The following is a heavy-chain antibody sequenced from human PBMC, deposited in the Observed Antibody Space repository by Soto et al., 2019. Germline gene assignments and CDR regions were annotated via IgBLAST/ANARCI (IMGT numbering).Heavy chain of an antibody. V-gene: IGHV4-59*12. CDR3: ARGGITIFGKNYGMDV. CDR2: IYYSGST. Sequence: PSETLSLTCTVSGGSISSYYWSWIRQPPGKGLEWIGYIYYSGSTNYNPSLKSRVTISVDTSKNQFSLKLSSVTAADTAVYYCARGGITIFGKNYGMDVWGQGTTVTVSS. J-gene: IGHJ6*02. D-gene: IGHD3-9*01. CDR1: GGSISSYY.